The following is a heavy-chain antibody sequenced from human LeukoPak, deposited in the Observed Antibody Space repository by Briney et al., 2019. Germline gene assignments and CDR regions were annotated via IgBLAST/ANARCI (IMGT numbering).Heavy chain of an antibody. D-gene: IGHD3-10*01. V-gene: IGHV4-4*07. Sequence: SETLSLTCTVSGGSINNYYWSWIRQPAGKGLEWIGHIYTSGSANYNPSLKSRVTMSLDTSKNQFSLKLNSVTAADTAVYYCAKEGMIRGVIDYWGQGALVTVSS. J-gene: IGHJ4*02. CDR3: AKEGMIRGVIDY. CDR1: GGSINNYY. CDR2: IYTSGSA.